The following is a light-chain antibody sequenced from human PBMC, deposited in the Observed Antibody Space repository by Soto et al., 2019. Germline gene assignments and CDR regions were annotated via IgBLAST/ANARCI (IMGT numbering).Light chain of an antibody. CDR2: GAS. V-gene: IGKV3-15*01. Sequence: EIVMTQSPATLSVSPGERATLSCRASQSVSSSLAWYQKKPGQAPRLLIYGASTRPTGIPARFSGSGSGTEFTLTISSLQSEDFAVYYCQQYSNWWTFGQGTRVEIK. CDR3: QQYSNWWT. J-gene: IGKJ1*01. CDR1: QSVSSS.